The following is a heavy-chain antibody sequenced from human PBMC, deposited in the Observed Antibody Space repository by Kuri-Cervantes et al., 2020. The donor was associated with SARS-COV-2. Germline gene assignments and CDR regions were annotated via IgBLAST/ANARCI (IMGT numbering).Heavy chain of an antibody. D-gene: IGHD3-3*01. V-gene: IGHV3-7*03. Sequence: GGSLRLSCAASGFTFSSYAMSWVRQAPGKGLEWVANIKQDGSEKYYVDSVKGRFTISRDNSKNTLYLQMNSLRAEDTAVYYCVRDKRSLDFWSGYYSTRTRYWYFDLWGRGTLVTVSS. J-gene: IGHJ2*01. CDR2: IKQDGSEK. CDR3: VRDKRSLDFWSGYYSTRTRYWYFDL. CDR1: GFTFSSYA.